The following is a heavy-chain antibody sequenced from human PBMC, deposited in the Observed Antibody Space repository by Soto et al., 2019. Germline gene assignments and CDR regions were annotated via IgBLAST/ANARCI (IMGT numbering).Heavy chain of an antibody. V-gene: IGHV3-21*01. CDR3: AGRMTTVNYYFDY. Sequence: GGSLRLSCAASGFTFSSYSMNWVRQAPGKGLEWVSSISSSSSYIYYADSVKGRFTISRDNAKNSLYLQMNSLRAEDTAVYYCAGRMTTVNYYFDYWGQGTLVTVSS. CDR1: GFTFSSYS. CDR2: ISSSSSYI. D-gene: IGHD4-17*01. J-gene: IGHJ4*02.